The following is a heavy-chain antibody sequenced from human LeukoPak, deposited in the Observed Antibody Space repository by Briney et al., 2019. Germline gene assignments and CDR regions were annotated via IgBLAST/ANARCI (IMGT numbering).Heavy chain of an antibody. D-gene: IGHD3-10*01. CDR2: IYYRGGT. V-gene: IGHV4-39*07. CDR3: ARDSRTLGRDWLAFDI. CDR1: GDSISSSRYY. J-gene: IGHJ3*02. Sequence: SQTLSLTCTVSGDSISSSRYYTGWIRQPPEKGLEWIGGIYYRGGTYSNPSPKSRVTTSLDTSKNQFSLKICTVTAAHTAACFCARDSRTLGRDWLAFDIWGQGTMVTVSS.